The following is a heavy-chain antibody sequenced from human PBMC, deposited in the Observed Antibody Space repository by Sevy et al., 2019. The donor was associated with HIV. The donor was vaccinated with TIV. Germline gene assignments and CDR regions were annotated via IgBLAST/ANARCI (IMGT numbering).Heavy chain of an antibody. CDR3: ARGYSTLDY. J-gene: IGHJ4*02. Sequence: GGSLRLSCTASVFTFSRYAMNWVRQAPGKGLECVSYISNGGTTIYYGNSVKGRFTISRDNVKNSLYLQMNSLRDDDTAVYYCARGYSTLDYWGQGTLVTVSS. D-gene: IGHD1-26*01. CDR1: VFTFSRYA. V-gene: IGHV3-48*02. CDR2: ISNGGTTI.